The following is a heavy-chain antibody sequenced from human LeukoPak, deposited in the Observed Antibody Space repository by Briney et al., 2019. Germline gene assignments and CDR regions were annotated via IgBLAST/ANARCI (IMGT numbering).Heavy chain of an antibody. Sequence: ETLSLTCTVSGYSISSGYYWGWIRQPPGKGLEWVGRIKSKTDGGTTDYAAPVKGRFTISRDDSKNTLYLQMNSLKTEDTAVYYCTTDQGYYDSSGLNDYWGQGTLVTVSS. D-gene: IGHD3-22*01. CDR3: TTDQGYYDSSGLNDY. J-gene: IGHJ4*02. CDR1: GYSISSGYY. V-gene: IGHV3-15*01. CDR2: IKSKTDGGTT.